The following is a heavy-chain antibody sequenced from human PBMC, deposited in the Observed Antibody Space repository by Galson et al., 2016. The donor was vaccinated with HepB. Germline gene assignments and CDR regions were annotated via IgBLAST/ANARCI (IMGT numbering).Heavy chain of an antibody. Sequence: SLRLSCAASGFTFRTSWMSWVRQPPGKGPEWVANINPDGSQTYYVDSVKGRFNISKDNAKNSLYLRMNSLRADDTAVYYCARDPMRFAFDLWGHGTMVTVSS. CDR2: INPDGSQT. CDR3: ARDPMRFAFDL. CDR1: GFTFRTSW. J-gene: IGHJ3*01. V-gene: IGHV3-7*01.